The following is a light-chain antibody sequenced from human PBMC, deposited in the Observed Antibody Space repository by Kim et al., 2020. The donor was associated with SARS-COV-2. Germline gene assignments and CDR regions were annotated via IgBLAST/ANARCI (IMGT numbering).Light chain of an antibody. CDR2: KVS. CDR1: QSLVYSDGNTY. V-gene: IGKV2-30*01. Sequence: PASIACRSSQSLVYSDGNTYLNWFHQRPVQSPSRLIYKVSTRDSGVPDRFSGSGSGTDFTLQISRVEAGDVGVYYCRQGTRWPFTFGPGTKVDIK. J-gene: IGKJ3*01. CDR3: RQGTRWPFT.